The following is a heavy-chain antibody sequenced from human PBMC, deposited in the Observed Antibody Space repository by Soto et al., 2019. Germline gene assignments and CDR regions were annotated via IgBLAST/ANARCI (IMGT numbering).Heavy chain of an antibody. J-gene: IGHJ4*02. Sequence: EVQLVESGGGLVQPGGSLKLSCAASGFTFSGSAMHWVRQASGKGLEWVGGIRSKANSYATAYAASVKGRFTISRDDSKTTAYLQMNSLKTEDTAVYYCTSKTYYYDSSGYLEFDYWGQGTLVTVSS. D-gene: IGHD3-22*01. V-gene: IGHV3-73*02. CDR2: IRSKANSYAT. CDR1: GFTFSGSA. CDR3: TSKTYYYDSSGYLEFDY.